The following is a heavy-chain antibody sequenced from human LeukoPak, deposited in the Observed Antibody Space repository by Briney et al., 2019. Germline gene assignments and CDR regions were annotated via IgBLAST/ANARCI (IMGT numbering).Heavy chain of an antibody. CDR1: GGSISHYY. D-gene: IGHD4-17*01. J-gene: IGHJ4*02. Sequence: SETLSLTCTVSGGSISHYYWTWSRQPPGKGLEWIVHIYYSGSTSYNPSLKSRVTISVDTSKNQFSVRLSSATAADTAVYYCARANDYGGTSFYFDYWGQGTLVTVSS. V-gene: IGHV4-59*01. CDR2: IYYSGST. CDR3: ARANDYGGTSFYFDY.